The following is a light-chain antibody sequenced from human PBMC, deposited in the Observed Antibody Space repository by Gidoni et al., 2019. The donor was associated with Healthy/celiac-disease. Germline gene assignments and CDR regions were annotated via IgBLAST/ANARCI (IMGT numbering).Light chain of an antibody. CDR1: QSIIIW. CDR3: QQYNSYSRGP. CDR2: DAS. V-gene: IGKV1-5*01. J-gene: IGKJ1*01. Sequence: DIQMTQSPSTLSASVGDRVTITCRASQSIIIWLAWYQQKPGKAPKHLINDASSLESGVPSRLSGSGSGTEFTITISSLQPDDFATYYCQQYNSYSRGPFGQGTKVEIK.